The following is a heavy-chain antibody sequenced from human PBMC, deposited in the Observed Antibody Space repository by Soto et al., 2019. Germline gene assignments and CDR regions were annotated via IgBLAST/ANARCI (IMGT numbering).Heavy chain of an antibody. V-gene: IGHV4-34*01. Sequence: QVQLQQWGAGLVKPSETLSLSCAVYGQSFSGHSWAWIRQPPGKGLEWIGEISESGSTYYNPSLKTRSTISTDTSKNQFSLTVSSVTAADTAAYCCARGSGIVDLPGEREDVNYYFWGQGTLVNVSS. CDR2: ISESGST. J-gene: IGHJ4*02. D-gene: IGHD2-21*01. CDR1: GQSFSGHS. CDR3: ARGSGIVDLPGEREDVNYYF.